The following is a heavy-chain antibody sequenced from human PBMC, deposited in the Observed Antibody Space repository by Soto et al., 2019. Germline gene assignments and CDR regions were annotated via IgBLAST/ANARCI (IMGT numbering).Heavy chain of an antibody. D-gene: IGHD3-3*01. CDR2: IKQDGSEK. CDR3: ARERAEWREYYWFDP. V-gene: IGHV3-7*01. J-gene: IGHJ5*02. CDR1: GFTFSSYW. Sequence: EVQLVESGGGVVQPGGSLRLSCAASGFTFSSYWMSWVRQAPGKGLEWVANIKQDGSEKYYVDSVKGRFTISRDNAKNSLYLQMNGLSAEDTAVYYCARERAEWREYYWFDPWGQGTLVTVSS.